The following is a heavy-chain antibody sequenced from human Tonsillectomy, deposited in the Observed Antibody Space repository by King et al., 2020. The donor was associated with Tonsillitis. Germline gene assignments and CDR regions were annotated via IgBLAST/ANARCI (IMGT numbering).Heavy chain of an antibody. CDR3: ARVGPRSSYYDSSGYPDGGFDY. CDR1: GYTFTSYG. D-gene: IGHD3-22*01. Sequence: QLVQSGAEVKKSGASVKVSCKASGYTFTSYGVTWVRQAPGQGLEWMGWISAHNGNTNYAQKLQDRVTMTTDTSTRTAYMELRSLRSDDTAVYYCARVGPRSSYYDSSGYPDGGFDYWGQGTLVTVSS. CDR2: ISAHNGNT. J-gene: IGHJ4*02. V-gene: IGHV1-18*01.